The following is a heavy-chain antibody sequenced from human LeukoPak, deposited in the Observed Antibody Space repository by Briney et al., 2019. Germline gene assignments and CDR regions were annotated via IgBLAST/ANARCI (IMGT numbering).Heavy chain of an antibody. Sequence: PGGSLRLSCAASGFTFSSYAMSWVRQAPGKGLEWVSFIRYDGINKYYADSVKGRFTISRDNSKNTLYLQMNSLRGEDTAVYYCAKDQEVIPAAMPKDSWGQGTLVTVSS. CDR3: AKDQEVIPAAMPKDS. CDR2: IRYDGINK. V-gene: IGHV3-30*02. J-gene: IGHJ4*02. CDR1: GFTFSSYA. D-gene: IGHD2-2*01.